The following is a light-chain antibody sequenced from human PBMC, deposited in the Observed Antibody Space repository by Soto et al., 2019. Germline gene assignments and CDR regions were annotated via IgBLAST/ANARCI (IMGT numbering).Light chain of an antibody. CDR2: DAS. J-gene: IGKJ1*01. V-gene: IGKV3-11*01. Sequence: EIVLTQSPATLSLSPGERATLSCRASQSVSTYLAWYQQKPGQAPRLLIYDASKRATGIPARFSGSGSGTDFTLTIGSLEPEDCAVYYCQQRSNWPWTFGQGTKVEIK. CDR1: QSVSTY. CDR3: QQRSNWPWT.